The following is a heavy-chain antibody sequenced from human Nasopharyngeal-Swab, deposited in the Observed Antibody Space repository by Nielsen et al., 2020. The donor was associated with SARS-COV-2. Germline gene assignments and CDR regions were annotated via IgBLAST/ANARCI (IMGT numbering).Heavy chain of an antibody. CDR1: GFTFSSYW. Sequence: GESLKISCAASGFTFSSYWMHWVRQAPGKGLVWVSRINSDGSSTSYADSVKGRFTISRDNAKNTLYLQMNSLRAEDTAVYYCARWGIAAAGTTWGFDYWGQGTLVTVSS. V-gene: IGHV3-74*01. CDR2: INSDGSST. D-gene: IGHD6-13*01. CDR3: ARWGIAAAGTTWGFDY. J-gene: IGHJ4*02.